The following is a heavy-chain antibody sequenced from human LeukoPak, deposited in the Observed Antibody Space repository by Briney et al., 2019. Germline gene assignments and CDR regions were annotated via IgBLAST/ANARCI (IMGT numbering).Heavy chain of an antibody. J-gene: IGHJ4*02. CDR2: MNPNSGNT. V-gene: IGHV1-8*01. CDR3: ARTTYDYVWGSYRYGY. Sequence: ASVKVSCKASGYTFTSYDINWVRQATGQGLEWMGWMNPNSGNTDYAQKFQGRVTMTRNTSISTAYMELSSLRSEDTAVYYCARTTYDYVWGSYRYGYWGQGTLVTVSS. D-gene: IGHD3-16*02. CDR1: GYTFTSYD.